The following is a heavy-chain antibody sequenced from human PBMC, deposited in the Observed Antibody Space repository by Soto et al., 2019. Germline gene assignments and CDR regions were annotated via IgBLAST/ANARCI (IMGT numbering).Heavy chain of an antibody. J-gene: IGHJ4*02. V-gene: IGHV3-21*01. CDR3: ARVKERAVADDC. Sequence: PGESLRLSCAASGFTFSSYSMDWVRQAPGKGLEWVPSISSSGNYINYADSVKGRFTISRDNAKNSLYLQMNSLRAEDTAVYYCARVKERAVADDCWGQGTLVTVSS. CDR1: GFTFSSYS. CDR2: ISSSGNYI. D-gene: IGHD6-19*01.